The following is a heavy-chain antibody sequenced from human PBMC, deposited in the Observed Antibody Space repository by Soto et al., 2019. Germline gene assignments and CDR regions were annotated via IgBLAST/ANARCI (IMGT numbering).Heavy chain of an antibody. D-gene: IGHD5-18*01. CDR1: GFTFTNAW. Sequence: PGGSLRLSCAASGFTFTNAWMNWVRQAPGKGLEWVGRIKSKTDGGTTDYAAPVKGRFTISRDDSKNTLYLQMNSLKTEDTAVYYRTTDPGRYGYPLGNYWGQGTLVTVSS. J-gene: IGHJ4*02. CDR3: TTDPGRYGYPLGNY. V-gene: IGHV3-15*07. CDR2: IKSKTDGGTT.